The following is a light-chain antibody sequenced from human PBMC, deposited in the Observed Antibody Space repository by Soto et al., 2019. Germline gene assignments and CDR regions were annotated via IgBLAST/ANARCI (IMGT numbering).Light chain of an antibody. V-gene: IGKV3-15*01. CDR1: QSVSSN. Sequence: EIVMTQSPATLSVSPGERATLSCRASQSVSSNLAWYQQKPGQAPRLLIYGASTRATGIPARFXGSGXGTXXXXXXXXXXSEDFAVXXCQQYNNWPPLTFGGGTKVEIK. J-gene: IGKJ4*01. CDR2: GAS. CDR3: QQYNNWPPLT.